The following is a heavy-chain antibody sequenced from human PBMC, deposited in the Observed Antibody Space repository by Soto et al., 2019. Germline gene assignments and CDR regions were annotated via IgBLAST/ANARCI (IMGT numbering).Heavy chain of an antibody. CDR2: IYYSGST. CDR3: ATMGTPATGLYFFDY. CDR1: GGSISSGDYY. J-gene: IGHJ4*02. V-gene: IGHV4-30-4*01. Sequence: SETLSLTCTVSGGSISSGDYYWSWIRQPPGKGLECIGYIYYSGSTYYNPSLKSRVTISVDTSKNQFSLKLSSVTAADTAVYYCATMGTPATGLYFFDYWGQGSLVTVSS. D-gene: IGHD2-15*01.